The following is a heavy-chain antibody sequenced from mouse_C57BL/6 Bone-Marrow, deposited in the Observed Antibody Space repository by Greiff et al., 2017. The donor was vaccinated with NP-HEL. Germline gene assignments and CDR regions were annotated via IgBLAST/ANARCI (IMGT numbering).Heavy chain of an antibody. CDR3: ARDGTDYYGSSPYAMDY. D-gene: IGHD1-1*01. CDR1: GYTFTSYT. V-gene: IGHV1-4*01. Sequence: VQLQQSGAELARPGASVKMSCKASGYTFTSYTMHWVKQRPGQGLDWIGYINPSSGYTKYNQKFKDKATLTADKSSSTAYMQLRSLTSEDSAVYYCARDGTDYYGSSPYAMDYWGQGTSVTVSS. J-gene: IGHJ4*01. CDR2: INPSSGYT.